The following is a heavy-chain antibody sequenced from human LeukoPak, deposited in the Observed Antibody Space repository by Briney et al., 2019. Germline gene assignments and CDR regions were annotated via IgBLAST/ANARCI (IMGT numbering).Heavy chain of an antibody. J-gene: IGHJ4*02. CDR3: ARWSSDIVATNHYFDY. V-gene: IGHV4-31*03. D-gene: IGHD5-12*01. Sequence: SETLSLTCTVSGGSISSGGYYWSWIRQHPGKGLEWIGYIYYSGSTYYNPSLKSRVTISVDTSKNQFSLKLSSATAADTAVYYCARWSSDIVATNHYFDYWGQGTLVTVSS. CDR2: IYYSGST. CDR1: GGSISSGGYY.